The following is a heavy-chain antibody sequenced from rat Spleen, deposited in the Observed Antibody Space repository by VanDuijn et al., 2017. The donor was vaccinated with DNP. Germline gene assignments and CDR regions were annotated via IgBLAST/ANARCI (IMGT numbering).Heavy chain of an antibody. V-gene: IGHV5-25*01. Sequence: EVQLVESGGGLVQPGRSLKLSCAASGFTFSNYDMAWVRQAPTKGLEWVASISTSGGSTYYRDSVKGRFTVSRDNAKSTLYLQMDSLRSEDTATYYCATLMYATDYYYFYYWGQGVMVTVSS. D-gene: IGHD1-6*01. CDR3: ATLMYATDYYYFYY. CDR2: ISTSGGST. CDR1: GFTFSNYD. J-gene: IGHJ2*01.